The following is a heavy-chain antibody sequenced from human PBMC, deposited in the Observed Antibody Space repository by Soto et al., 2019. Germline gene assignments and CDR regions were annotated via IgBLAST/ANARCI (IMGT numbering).Heavy chain of an antibody. Sequence: SETLSLTCTVSGGSISSGDYYWSWIRQPPGKGLEWIGYIHYSGSTYYNPSLKSRVTISVDTSKNQFSLKLSSVTAADTAVYYCARGRQGVRSSSWYRGYYGMDVWGQGTTVTVSS. V-gene: IGHV4-30-4*01. D-gene: IGHD6-13*01. CDR3: ARGRQGVRSSSWYRGYYGMDV. CDR1: GGSISSGDYY. J-gene: IGHJ6*02. CDR2: IHYSGST.